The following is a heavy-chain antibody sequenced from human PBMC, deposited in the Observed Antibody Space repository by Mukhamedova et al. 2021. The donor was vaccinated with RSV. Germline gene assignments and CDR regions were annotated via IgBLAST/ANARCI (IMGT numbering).Heavy chain of an antibody. J-gene: IGHJ4*02. V-gene: IGHV3-21*01. D-gene: IGHD6-19*01. Sequence: AESVKGRFTISRDNAKNSVYLQINSLRAEDTAVYYCARPVAGPHFDYWGQGILVTVSS. CDR3: ARPVAGPHFDY.